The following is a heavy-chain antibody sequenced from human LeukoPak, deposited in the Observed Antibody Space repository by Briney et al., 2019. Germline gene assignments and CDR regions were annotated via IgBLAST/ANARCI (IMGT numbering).Heavy chain of an antibody. Sequence: GASVKVSCKASGYTFTSYGISWVRQAPGQGLEWMGWISAYNGNTNYAQKLQGRVTMTTDTSTSTAYMELRSLRSDDTAVYYCARLRYYYDSSGYPPNWFDPWGQGTLVTVSS. CDR1: GYTFTSYG. CDR3: ARLRYYYDSSGYPPNWFDP. V-gene: IGHV1-18*01. D-gene: IGHD3-22*01. CDR2: ISAYNGNT. J-gene: IGHJ5*02.